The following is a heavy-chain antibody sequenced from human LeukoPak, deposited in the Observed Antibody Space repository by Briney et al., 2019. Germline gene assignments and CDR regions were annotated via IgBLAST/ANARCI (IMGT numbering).Heavy chain of an antibody. CDR3: AEAGRHWRHDAFDI. D-gene: IGHD1-1*01. Sequence: GASVNVSCKASGGTLSSYAISWVRPAPGQGREWMGGIIPIFGTANNAQTFQGRVTITAEKSTSTDYVELSSLSSEDTAVYYCAEAGRHWRHDAFDIWGQGTMVTVSS. CDR1: GGTLSSYA. J-gene: IGHJ3*02. CDR2: IIPIFGTA. V-gene: IGHV1-69*06.